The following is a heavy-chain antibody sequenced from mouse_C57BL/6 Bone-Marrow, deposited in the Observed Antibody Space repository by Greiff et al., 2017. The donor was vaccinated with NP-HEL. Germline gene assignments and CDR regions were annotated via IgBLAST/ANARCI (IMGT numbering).Heavy chain of an antibody. J-gene: IGHJ4*01. Sequence: EVHLVESGPVLVKPGPSVKISCKASGFTFTDYYMHWVKQSHGKSLEWIGLVYPYNGGTSYNQKFKGKATLTVDTSSSTAYMELNSLTSEDSAVYYCAREEITTVVATGAMDYWGQGTSVTVSS. CDR2: VYPYNGGT. D-gene: IGHD1-1*01. CDR1: GFTFTDYY. V-gene: IGHV1-36*01. CDR3: AREEITTVVATGAMDY.